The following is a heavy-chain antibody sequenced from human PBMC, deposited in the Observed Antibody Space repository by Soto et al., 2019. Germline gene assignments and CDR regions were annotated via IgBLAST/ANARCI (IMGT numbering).Heavy chain of an antibody. CDR3: ARDFYDFWSGIRFGY. V-gene: IGHV3-48*02. CDR1: GFTFSSYS. CDR2: ISSSSSTI. Sequence: GGSLRLSCAASGFTFSSYSMNWVRQAPGKGLEWVSYISSSSSTIYYADSVKGRFTISRDNAKNSLYLQMNSLRDEDTAVYYCARDFYDFWSGIRFGYWGQGTLVTVSS. J-gene: IGHJ4*02. D-gene: IGHD3-3*01.